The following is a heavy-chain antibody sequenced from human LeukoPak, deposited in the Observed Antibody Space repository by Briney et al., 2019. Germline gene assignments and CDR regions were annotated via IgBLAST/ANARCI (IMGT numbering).Heavy chain of an antibody. CDR3: ARDRGYSYGRFDY. D-gene: IGHD5-18*01. CDR2: IIPIFGTA. J-gene: IGHJ4*02. V-gene: IGHV1-69*05. CDR1: GGTFSSYA. Sequence: ASVKVSCKASGGTFSSYAISWVRQAPGQGLEWMGGIIPIFGTANYAQKFQGRVTITTDESTSTAYMELSSLRSEDTAVYCCARDRGYSYGRFDYWGQGALVTVSS.